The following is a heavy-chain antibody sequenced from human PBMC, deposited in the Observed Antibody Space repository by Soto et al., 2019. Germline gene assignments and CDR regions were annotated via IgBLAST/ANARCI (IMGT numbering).Heavy chain of an antibody. CDR2: IYWDDDK. V-gene: IGHV2-5*02. Sequence: QITLKESGPTLVKPTQTLTLTCTFSGFSLSTSGVGVGWIRQPPGKALEWLALIYWDDDKRYSPSLKSRLTITKDTSKNQVVLTMTNMDPVDTATYYCAHIRITIFGVVIGDYWGQGTLVTVSS. D-gene: IGHD3-3*01. J-gene: IGHJ4*02. CDR1: GFSLSTSGVG. CDR3: AHIRITIFGVVIGDY.